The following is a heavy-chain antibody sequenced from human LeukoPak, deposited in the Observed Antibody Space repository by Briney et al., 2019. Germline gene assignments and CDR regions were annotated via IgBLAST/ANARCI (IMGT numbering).Heavy chain of an antibody. D-gene: IGHD5-18*01. CDR2: IIGIGGST. CDR3: AKVIGSSYGSYYYGMDV. Sequence: PGGSLRLSCAASGFTFSSYSMRWVRHAPGKVLEWVSAIIGIGGSTYYADSVKGRSSISIYNSKKTLCLQINSMRAEDLVVYYCAKVIGSSYGSYYYGMDVWGQGTTVTVSS. V-gene: IGHV3-23*01. CDR1: GFTFSSYS. J-gene: IGHJ6*02.